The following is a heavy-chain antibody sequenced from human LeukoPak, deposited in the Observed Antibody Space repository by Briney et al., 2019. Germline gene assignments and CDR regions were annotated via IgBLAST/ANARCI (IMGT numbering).Heavy chain of an antibody. CDR1: GYSFTGYY. CDR3: ARDGYSYGYSY. J-gene: IGHJ4*02. Sequence: ASVNVSCKASGYSFTGYYIHWVRRAPGPGLQWMGWINPNSGATNSAQMFQGRVTMTRDTSINTAYMELSRLKSDDTAVYYCARDGYSYGYSYWGQGTLVTVSS. CDR2: INPNSGAT. V-gene: IGHV1-2*02. D-gene: IGHD5-18*01.